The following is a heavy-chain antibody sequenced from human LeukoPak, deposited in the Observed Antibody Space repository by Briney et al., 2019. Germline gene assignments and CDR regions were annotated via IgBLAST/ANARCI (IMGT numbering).Heavy chain of an antibody. Sequence: ASVKVSCKASGYTFTSYDINWVRQATGQGLEWMGWMNPNSGNTSYAQKFQGRVTMTRNTSISTAYMELSSLRSEDTAVYYCARAGVDTAMGRSYYYYMDVWGKGTTVTVSS. CDR1: GYTFTSYD. J-gene: IGHJ6*03. D-gene: IGHD5-18*01. CDR2: MNPNSGNT. CDR3: ARAGVDTAMGRSYYYYMDV. V-gene: IGHV1-8*01.